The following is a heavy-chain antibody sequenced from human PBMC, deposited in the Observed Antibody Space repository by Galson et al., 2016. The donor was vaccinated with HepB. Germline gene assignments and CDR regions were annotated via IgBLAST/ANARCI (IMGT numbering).Heavy chain of an antibody. CDR3: ARGNSWYHY. CDR1: GYTFSNHW. J-gene: IGHJ4*02. Sequence: QSGAEVKKPGESLKISCKGSGYTFSNHWIGWVRQMPGKGLEWMGIIYPGDSDTRISPSFQGQVTISVDKSISTAYLQWSSLKASDTAIYYCARGNSWYHYWGQGTLVTVSS. D-gene: IGHD6-13*01. V-gene: IGHV5-51*01. CDR2: IYPGDSDT.